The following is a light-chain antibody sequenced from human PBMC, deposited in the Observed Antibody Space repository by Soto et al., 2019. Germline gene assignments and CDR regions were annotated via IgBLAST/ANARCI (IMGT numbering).Light chain of an antibody. Sequence: EIVMTQSPATLSLSPGERATLSCRASQSVSTYLAWYQQKPGQAPRLLIYDASHRAAGVPARFSGSGSGTDFTLTISSLEPEDFAIYYCQQRSNWPPGIFTFGPGTKVDIK. CDR1: QSVSTY. J-gene: IGKJ3*01. CDR3: QQRSNWPPGIFT. CDR2: DAS. V-gene: IGKV3-11*01.